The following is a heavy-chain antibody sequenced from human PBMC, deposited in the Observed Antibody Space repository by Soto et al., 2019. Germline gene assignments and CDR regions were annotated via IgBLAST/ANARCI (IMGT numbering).Heavy chain of an antibody. D-gene: IGHD2-21*01. V-gene: IGHV4-31*03. CDR3: ARANPDWARDAFDI. CDR2: IYYSGST. J-gene: IGHJ3*02. Sequence: SETLSLTCTVSGGSISSGGYYWSWIRQHPGKGLEWIGYIYYSGSTYYNPSLKSRVTISVDTSKNQFSLKLSSVTAADTAVYYCARANPDWARDAFDIWGQGTMVTVSS. CDR1: GGSISSGGYY.